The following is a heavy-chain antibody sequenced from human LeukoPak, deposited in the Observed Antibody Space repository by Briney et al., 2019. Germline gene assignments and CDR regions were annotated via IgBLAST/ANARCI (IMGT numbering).Heavy chain of an antibody. D-gene: IGHD5-18*01. CDR2: INPKSGAT. J-gene: IGHJ3*02. CDR3: ARDYSDGYNRRDAFDI. Sequence: ASVRVSCKASGYSFSDFYIHWVRQAPGQGLEWMEWINPKSGATTYAESFRGRGTMTRDTSFNTVYLELASRHSDDTAVFYCARDYSDGYNRRDAFDIWGQGTTLIVSS. CDR1: GYSFSDFY. V-gene: IGHV1-2*02.